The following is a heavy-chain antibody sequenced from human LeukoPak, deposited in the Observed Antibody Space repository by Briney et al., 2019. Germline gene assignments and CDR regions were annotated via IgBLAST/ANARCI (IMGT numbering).Heavy chain of an antibody. V-gene: IGHV3-7*01. J-gene: IGHJ4*02. Sequence: GGSLRLSCAASGFTFSDYWMSWIRQAPGKGLEWMASIKQDGSEDYYVDSVKGRFTISRDNAKKSMYLQMNGLRADDTAVYYCARDGGYCSGGSCYWECWGQGTLVIVPT. D-gene: IGHD2-15*01. CDR2: IKQDGSED. CDR1: GFTFSDYW. CDR3: ARDGGYCSGGSCYWEC.